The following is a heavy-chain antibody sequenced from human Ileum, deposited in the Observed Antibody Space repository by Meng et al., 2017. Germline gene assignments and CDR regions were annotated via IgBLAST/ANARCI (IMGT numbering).Heavy chain of an antibody. CDR1: GFTFSRYA. D-gene: IGHD6-13*01. CDR2: ISNDGSNK. Sequence: GGSLRLSCAASGFTFSRYAIHWDRQAPGKGLEWVAVISNDGSNKYYADSVKGRFSISRDNSKNTLYLQMNSLRAEDTALYYCAKGSPAAGRYYYYGMDVWGQGTTVTVSS. J-gene: IGHJ6*02. CDR3: AKGSPAAGRYYYYGMDV. V-gene: IGHV3-30*01.